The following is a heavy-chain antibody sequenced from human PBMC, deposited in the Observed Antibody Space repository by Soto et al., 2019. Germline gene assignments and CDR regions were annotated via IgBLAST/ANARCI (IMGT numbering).Heavy chain of an antibody. CDR1: GYTFTSYG. D-gene: IGHD2-15*01. Sequence: ASVKVSCKASGYTFTSYGISWVRQAPGQGLEWMGWISAYNGNTNYAQKLQGRVTMTTDTSTSTAYMELRSLRSDDTAVYYCASLYCSGGSCYPPEVDYWGQGTLVTVSS. CDR3: ASLYCSGGSCYPPEVDY. CDR2: ISAYNGNT. J-gene: IGHJ4*02. V-gene: IGHV1-18*01.